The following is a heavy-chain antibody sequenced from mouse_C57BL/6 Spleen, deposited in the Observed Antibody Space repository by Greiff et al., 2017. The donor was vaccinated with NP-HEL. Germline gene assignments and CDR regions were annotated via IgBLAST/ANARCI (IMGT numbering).Heavy chain of an antibody. CDR2: IDPSDSYT. D-gene: IGHD2-5*01. Sequence: VQLQQPGAELVMPGASVKLSCKASGYTFTSYWMHWVKQRPGQGLEWIGEIDPSDSYTNYNQKFKGKSTLTVDKSSSTAYMQLSSLTSEDSAVYYCARLGTYYSNYDFAYWGQGTLVTVSA. CDR3: ARLGTYYSNYDFAY. V-gene: IGHV1-69*01. CDR1: GYTFTSYW. J-gene: IGHJ3*01.